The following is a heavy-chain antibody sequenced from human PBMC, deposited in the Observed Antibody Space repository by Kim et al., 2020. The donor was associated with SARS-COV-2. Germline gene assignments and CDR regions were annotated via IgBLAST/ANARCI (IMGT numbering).Heavy chain of an antibody. D-gene: IGHD2-2*01. Sequence: GGSLRLSCAASGFTFSTYTMNWVRQAPGKGLEWVSSISGSTRYLYHADSVKGRFTSSRDNAKNSLHLQMNSLRAEDTAVYYCAREVEHQGFDYWGQGILFTVSS. CDR2: ISGSTRYL. V-gene: IGHV3-21*01. J-gene: IGHJ4*02. CDR3: AREVEHQGFDY. CDR1: GFTFSTYT.